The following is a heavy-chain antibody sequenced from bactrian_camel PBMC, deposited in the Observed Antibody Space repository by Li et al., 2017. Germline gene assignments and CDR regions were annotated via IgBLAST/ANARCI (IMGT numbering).Heavy chain of an antibody. V-gene: IGHV3S55*01. D-gene: IGHD3*01. Sequence: QLVESGGGSVQAGGSLRLSCAASGITYSSYCMGWFRQAPGKEREAVAVIRSDGSASYADSIKGRFTISKDNVKNTLFLQMNSLKPEDTAMYYCAANPARYCTSRWYWVQGTQVTVS. CDR2: IRSDGSA. CDR3: AANPARYCTSRWY. J-gene: IGHJ4*01. CDR1: GITYSSYC.